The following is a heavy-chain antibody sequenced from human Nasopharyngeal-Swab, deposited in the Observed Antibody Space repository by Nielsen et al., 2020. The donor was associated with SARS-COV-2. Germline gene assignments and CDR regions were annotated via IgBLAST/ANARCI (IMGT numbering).Heavy chain of an antibody. J-gene: IGHJ3*02. CDR3: ARDRSWYLEDAFDI. D-gene: IGHD6-13*01. CDR1: GYAYTSYA. CDR2: INTNTGNP. Sequence: ASVKLGRKASGYAYTSYAMNWVQQAPGQGLEWMGWINTNTGNPTYAQGFTGRFVFSLDTSVSTAYLQISSLKAEDTAVYYCARDRSWYLEDAFDIWGQGTMVTVSS. V-gene: IGHV7-4-1*02.